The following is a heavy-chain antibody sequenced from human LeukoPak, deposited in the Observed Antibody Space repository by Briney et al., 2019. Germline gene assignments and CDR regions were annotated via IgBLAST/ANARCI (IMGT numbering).Heavy chain of an antibody. V-gene: IGHV4-59*01. CDR1: GGPISPYY. CDR3: ARTGSGSGYFDY. J-gene: IGHJ4*02. CDR2: IYYSGST. Sequence: SETLSLTCTVSGGPISPYYWSWIRQPPGKGLEWIGYIYYSGSTNYNPSLKSRVTVSVDTSKNQFSLKLSSVTAADTAVYYCARTGSGSGYFDYWGQGTLVTVSS. D-gene: IGHD3-10*01.